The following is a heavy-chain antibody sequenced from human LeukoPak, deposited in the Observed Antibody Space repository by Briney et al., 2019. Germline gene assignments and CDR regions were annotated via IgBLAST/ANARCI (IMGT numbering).Heavy chain of an antibody. D-gene: IGHD3-3*01. V-gene: IGHV4-61*02. Sequence: SETLSLTCTVSGGSISSGSYYWSWIRQPAGKGLEWIGRIYTSGSTNYNPSLKSRVTISVDTSKNQFSLKLSSVTAADTAVYYCARRGRDFWSGYHAFDYWGQGTLVTVSS. CDR3: ARRGRDFWSGYHAFDY. J-gene: IGHJ4*02. CDR2: IYTSGST. CDR1: GGSISSGSYY.